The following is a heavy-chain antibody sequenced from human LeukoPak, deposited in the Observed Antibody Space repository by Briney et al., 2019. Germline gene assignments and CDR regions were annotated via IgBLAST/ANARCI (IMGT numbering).Heavy chain of an antibody. V-gene: IGHV3-15*01. Sequence: GGSLRLSCAASGFTFSNAWMSWVRQAPGKGLEWVGRIKSKTDGGTTDYAAPVKGRFTISRDDSKNTLYLQMNRLKTEDTAVYYCTTCYSLYYYYMDVWGKGTTVTVSS. D-gene: IGHD2-2*02. J-gene: IGHJ6*03. CDR3: TTCYSLYYYYMDV. CDR2: IKSKTDGGTT. CDR1: GFTFSNAW.